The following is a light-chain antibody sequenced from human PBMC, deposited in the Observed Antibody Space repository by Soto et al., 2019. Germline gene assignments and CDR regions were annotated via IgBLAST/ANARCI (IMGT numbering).Light chain of an antibody. CDR1: QSVSSSY. J-gene: IGKJ1*01. Sequence: EIVLTQSPGTLSLSPGERATLSCRASQSVSSSYLAWYQKKPGQAPRHLIYGASSRATGIQNRFSGSGSGTDFPLTIRRLEPEDFAVYYCQQYGSSPRTFGQGTKVEL. CDR2: GAS. CDR3: QQYGSSPRT. V-gene: IGKV3-20*01.